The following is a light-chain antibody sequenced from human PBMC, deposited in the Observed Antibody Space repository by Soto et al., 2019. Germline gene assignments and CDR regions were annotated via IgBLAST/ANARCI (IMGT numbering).Light chain of an antibody. CDR2: DVS. CDR3: CSYTSSSTPWV. Sequence: HSALTKPASVNGSPGQSITISCTGTSSDVGGYNYVSWYQQHPGEAPKLIIYDVSDRPSGVSNRLSASKSGNTASLTISGLQPEDEADYYCCSYTSSSTPWVFGTGTKVTVL. CDR1: SSDVGGYNY. J-gene: IGLJ1*01. V-gene: IGLV2-14*03.